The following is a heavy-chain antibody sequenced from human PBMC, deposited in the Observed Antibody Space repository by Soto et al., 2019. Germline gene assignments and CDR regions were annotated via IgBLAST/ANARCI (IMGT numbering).Heavy chain of an antibody. CDR1: GFTFSSYA. D-gene: IGHD3-22*01. CDR2: ISGSGGST. V-gene: IGHV3-23*01. Sequence: GGSLRLSCAASGFTFSSYAMSWVRQAPGKGLEWVSAISGSGGSTYYADSVKGRFTISRDNSKNTLYLQMNSLRAEDTAVYYCARGAPSPFTVIVVGQTGFFDYWGQGTLVTVSS. J-gene: IGHJ4*02. CDR3: ARGAPSPFTVIVVGQTGFFDY.